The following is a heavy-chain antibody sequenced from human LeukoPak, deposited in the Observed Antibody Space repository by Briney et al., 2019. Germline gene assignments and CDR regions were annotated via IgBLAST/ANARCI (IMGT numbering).Heavy chain of an antibody. CDR3: AKDRRRTSGWYAFDY. CDR2: ISDSGGTT. D-gene: IGHD6-19*01. J-gene: IGHJ4*02. Sequence: GGSLRLSCAASGFPFSILAMGWVRQTPGKGLEWVSVISDSGGTTYYADSVKGRFTISRDNSRNTLYLQMDNLRAEDTAIYYCAKDRRRTSGWYAFDYWGQGTLVTVSS. V-gene: IGHV3-23*01. CDR1: GFPFSILA.